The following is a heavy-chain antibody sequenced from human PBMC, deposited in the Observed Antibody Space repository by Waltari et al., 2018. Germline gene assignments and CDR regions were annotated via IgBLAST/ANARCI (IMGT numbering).Heavy chain of an antibody. CDR3: ARETVRGVIRRGY. CDR2: IYSGGST. J-gene: IGHJ4*02. D-gene: IGHD3-10*01. CDR1: GFTVSSNY. Sequence: EVQLVESGGGLIQPGGSLRLSCAASGFTVSSNYMSWVRQAPGKGLEGVSVIYSGGSTYYADSVKGRFTISRDNSKNTLYLQMNSLRAEDTAVYYCARETVRGVIRRGYWGQGTLVTVSS. V-gene: IGHV3-53*01.